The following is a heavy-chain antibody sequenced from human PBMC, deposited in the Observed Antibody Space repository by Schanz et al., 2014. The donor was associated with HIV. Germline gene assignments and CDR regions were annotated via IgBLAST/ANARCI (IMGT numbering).Heavy chain of an antibody. CDR2: ISYDGSNK. D-gene: IGHD4-17*01. CDR3: YGDESGY. V-gene: IGHV3-30-3*01. Sequence: VQLLESGGDLVQPGGSLRLSCEVSGFSLINNAMTWVRQAPGKGLEWVAVISYDGSNKYYADSVKGRFTISRDNSKNTLYLQMNSLRAEDTAVYYCYGDESGYWGQGTLVTVSS. J-gene: IGHJ4*02. CDR1: GFSLINNA.